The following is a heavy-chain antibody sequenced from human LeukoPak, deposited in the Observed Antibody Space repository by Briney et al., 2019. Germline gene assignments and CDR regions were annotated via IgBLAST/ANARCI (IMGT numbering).Heavy chain of an antibody. CDR3: ARVRSPRYFDY. J-gene: IGHJ4*02. V-gene: IGHV3-23*01. Sequence: PGGSLRLSCAASGFTFSSYAMSWVRQAPGKGLEWVSTITGTGGETYYADSVKGRFTISRDNAKNSLYLQMNSLRAEDTAVYYCARVRSPRYFDYWGQGTLVTVSS. CDR2: ITGTGGET. CDR1: GFTFSSYA.